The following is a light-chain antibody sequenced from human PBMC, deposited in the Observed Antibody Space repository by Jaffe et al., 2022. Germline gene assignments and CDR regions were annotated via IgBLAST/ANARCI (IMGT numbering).Light chain of an antibody. J-gene: IGLJ1*01. CDR1: SSDVGGYNY. CDR2: GGS. Sequence: QSALTQPPSASGSPGQSVTISCTGTSSDVGGYNYVSWYQQHPGKAPKLIIYGGSKRPSGVPDRFSGSKSGNTASLTVSGLQAEDEADYYCSSYAGSKTCVFGPGTKVTVL. CDR3: SSYAGSKTCV. V-gene: IGLV2-8*01.